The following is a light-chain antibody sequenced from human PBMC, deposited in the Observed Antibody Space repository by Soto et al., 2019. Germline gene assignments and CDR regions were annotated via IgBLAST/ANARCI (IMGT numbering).Light chain of an antibody. V-gene: IGLV1-51*01. J-gene: IGLJ1*01. CDR2: DDN. CDR3: GSWDSSLSAYV. CDR1: SSNIGGNS. Sequence: SVLTQPPSVSAAPGQKVTISCSGSSSNIGGNSVSWYQQLPGTAPKLLIYDDNKRPSGTPDRFSGSKSGTSATLGITGFQTGDEADYYCGSWDSSLSAYVFGTGTKVTVL.